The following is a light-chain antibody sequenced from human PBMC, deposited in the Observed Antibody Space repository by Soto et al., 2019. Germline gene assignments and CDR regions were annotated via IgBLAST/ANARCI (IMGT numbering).Light chain of an antibody. CDR3: QQYNGT. Sequence: DIQTTQSPSTLSGSVGDRVTITCRASQSISNWLAWYQQKPGKAPKLLIYKASSLESGVPSRFSGSGSGTEFTLTISSLQPEDFATYYCQQYNGTFGQGTKVDIK. CDR2: KAS. V-gene: IGKV1-5*03. J-gene: IGKJ1*01. CDR1: QSISNW.